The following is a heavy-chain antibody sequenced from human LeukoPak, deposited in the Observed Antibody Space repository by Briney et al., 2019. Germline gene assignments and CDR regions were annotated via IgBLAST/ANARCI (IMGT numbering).Heavy chain of an antibody. CDR2: FHSSGSA. Sequence: SETLSLTCTVSGASLNDYYWSWIRQPPGKALEWIGFFHSSGSANSNPSLTSRVTISIDTSKNQFSLNLRSLTAADTAVYFCASGAADGYNFGFDYWGQGTLAAVSS. J-gene: IGHJ4*02. CDR3: ASGAADGYNFGFDY. V-gene: IGHV4-59*12. D-gene: IGHD5-24*01. CDR1: GASLNDYY.